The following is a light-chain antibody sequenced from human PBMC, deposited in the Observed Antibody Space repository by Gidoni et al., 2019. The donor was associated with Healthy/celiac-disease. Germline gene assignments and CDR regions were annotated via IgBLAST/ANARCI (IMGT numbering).Light chain of an antibody. CDR1: QSVSSN. CDR2: GAS. CDR3: QQYNNWPRT. V-gene: IGKV3-15*01. J-gene: IGKJ1*01. Sequence: LVMTQSPATLSVSPGERATLSCRASQSVSSNLAWYQQKPGQAPRLLIYGASTRATGIPARFSGSGSGTEFTLTISRLQSEDFAVYYCQQYNNWPRTFGQXTKVEIK.